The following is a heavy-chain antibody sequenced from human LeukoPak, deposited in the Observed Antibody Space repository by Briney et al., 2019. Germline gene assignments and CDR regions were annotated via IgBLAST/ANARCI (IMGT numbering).Heavy chain of an antibody. CDR2: INHSGST. CDR1: GGSFSGYY. J-gene: IGHJ4*02. CDR3: ARGGKVVVPAAIDY. Sequence: PSETLSLTCAVYGGSFSGYYWSWIRQPPGKGLEWIGEINHSGSTNYNPSLKSRVTISVDTSKNQFSLKLSSVSAADTAVSYCARGGKVVVPAAIDYWGQGTLVTVSS. D-gene: IGHD2-2*01. V-gene: IGHV4-34*01.